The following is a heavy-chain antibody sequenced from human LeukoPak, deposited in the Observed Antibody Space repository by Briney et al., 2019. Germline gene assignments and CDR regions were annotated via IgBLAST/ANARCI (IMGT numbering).Heavy chain of an antibody. Sequence: PSETLSLTCVLSGASISSSDYYWAWIRQPAGKGLEWIGTVYYSGSTYYNPSLKSRLTISVDTSNNSISLKVTSLTAADTAVYYCARHGNWEPFDYWGQGSLVTVSS. J-gene: IGHJ4*02. CDR3: ARHGNWEPFDY. CDR1: GASISSSDYY. V-gene: IGHV4-39*01. D-gene: IGHD1-1*01. CDR2: VYYSGST.